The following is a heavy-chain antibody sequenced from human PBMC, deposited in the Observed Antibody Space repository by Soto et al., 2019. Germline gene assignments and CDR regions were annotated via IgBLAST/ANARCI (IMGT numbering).Heavy chain of an antibody. V-gene: IGHV1-2*04. D-gene: IGHD6-13*01. CDR3: ARAVLYSSSWYSWFDP. CDR2: INPSSGGT. Sequence: ASVKVSCKASGYTFTSYYMHWVRQAPGQGLEWMGWINPSSGGTNYAQKFQGWVTMTRDTSTSTAYMELSRLRSDDTAVYYCARAVLYSSSWYSWFDPWGQGTLVTVSS. CDR1: GYTFTSYY. J-gene: IGHJ5*02.